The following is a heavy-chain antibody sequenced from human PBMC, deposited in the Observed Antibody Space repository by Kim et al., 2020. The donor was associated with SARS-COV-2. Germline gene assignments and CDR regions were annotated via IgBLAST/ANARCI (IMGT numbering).Heavy chain of an antibody. CDR2: IGTAGDT. D-gene: IGHD3-16*01. Sequence: GGSLRLSCAASGFTFSSYDMHWVRQATGKVLEWVSAIGTAGDTYYPGSVKGRFTISRENAKNSLYLQMNSLRAGDTAVYYCARATSRYYYYYMDVWGKGTTVTVSS. V-gene: IGHV3-13*01. CDR1: GFTFSSYD. CDR3: ARATSRYYYYYMDV. J-gene: IGHJ6*03.